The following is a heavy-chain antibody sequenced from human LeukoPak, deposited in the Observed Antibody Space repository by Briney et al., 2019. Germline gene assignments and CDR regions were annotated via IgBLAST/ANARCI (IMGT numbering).Heavy chain of an antibody. D-gene: IGHD6-13*01. CDR3: AKDGRWRIAAAGTYYYYYGMDV. Sequence: PGGSLRLSCAASGFTFSSYAMHWVRQAPGKGLEWVAVISYDGSNKYYADPVKGRFTISRDNSKNTLYLQMNSLRAEDTAVYYCAKDGRWRIAAAGTYYYYYGMDVWGQGTTVTVSS. CDR1: GFTFSSYA. V-gene: IGHV3-30-3*01. J-gene: IGHJ6*02. CDR2: ISYDGSNK.